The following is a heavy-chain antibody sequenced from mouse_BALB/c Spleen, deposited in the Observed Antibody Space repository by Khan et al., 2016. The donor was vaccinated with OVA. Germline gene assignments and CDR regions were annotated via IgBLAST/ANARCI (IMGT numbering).Heavy chain of an antibody. J-gene: IGHJ2*01. Sequence: EVQLQELGPGLVKPSQSLSLTCTVTGYSITSGYAWNWIRQFLGNKLEWMGYISYSGFTNYNPSLKSRISITRDTSKNQFFLQLSSVTSEDTATYYCARSNYYGYYFDYWGQGATLTVSS. CDR3: ARSNYYGYYFDY. D-gene: IGHD1-1*01. CDR1: GYSITSGYA. CDR2: ISYSGFT. V-gene: IGHV3-2*02.